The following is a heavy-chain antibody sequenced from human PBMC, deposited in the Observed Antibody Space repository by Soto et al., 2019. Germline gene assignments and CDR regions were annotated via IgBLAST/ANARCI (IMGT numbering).Heavy chain of an antibody. CDR2: ISGSGGST. Sequence: GGSLILSCASSGFTFSSYSMSLVRQAPGKGLEWVSAISGSGGSTYYADSVKGRFTISRDNSKNTLYLQMNSLRAEDTAVYYCAKDPGRGGLDVWGQGTTVTVSS. V-gene: IGHV3-23*01. D-gene: IGHD3-10*01. J-gene: IGHJ6*02. CDR1: GFTFSSYS. CDR3: AKDPGRGGLDV.